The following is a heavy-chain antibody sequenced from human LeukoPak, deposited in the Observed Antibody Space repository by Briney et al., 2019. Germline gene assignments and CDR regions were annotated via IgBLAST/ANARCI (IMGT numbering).Heavy chain of an antibody. CDR1: GFTFSSYG. J-gene: IGHJ4*02. CDR3: AKETFFYGSGSSYNAYFDY. CDR2: ISYDGSNK. Sequence: PGRSLRLSCAASGFTFSSYGIHWVRRAPGKGLEWVAVISYDGSNKYYIDSVKGRFTISRDNSKNTLYLQMNSLRAEDTAVYYCAKETFFYGSGSSYNAYFDYWGQGTLVTVSS. V-gene: IGHV3-30*18. D-gene: IGHD3-10*01.